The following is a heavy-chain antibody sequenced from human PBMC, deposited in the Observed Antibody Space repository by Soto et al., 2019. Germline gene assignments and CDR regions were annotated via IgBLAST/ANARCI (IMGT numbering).Heavy chain of an antibody. J-gene: IGHJ5*02. CDR1: GYTFTSYE. CDR3: ARVRLGVPRGVNWFDP. Sequence: QVQLVQSGAEVKKPGASVKVSCKASGYTFTSYEINWVRQATGQGLEWMGWMNPNSGNTGYAQKFQGRVTMTRNTSISTAYMELSSLRSEDTAVYYCARVRLGVPRGVNWFDPWGQGTLVTVSS. D-gene: IGHD2-8*01. CDR2: MNPNSGNT. V-gene: IGHV1-8*01.